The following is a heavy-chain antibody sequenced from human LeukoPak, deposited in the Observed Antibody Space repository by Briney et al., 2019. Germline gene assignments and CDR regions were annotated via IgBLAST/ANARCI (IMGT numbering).Heavy chain of an antibody. V-gene: IGHV4-34*01. CDR1: GGSFSGYY. CDR3: ARGRKTYCSSTSCYGYYYYGMDV. D-gene: IGHD2-2*01. Sequence: SETLSLTCAVYGGSFSGYYWSWIRQPPGKGLEWIGEINHSGSTNYNPSLKSRVTISVDTSKNQFSLKLSSVTAADTAVYYCARGRKTYCSSTSCYGYYYYGMDVWGRGTTVTVSS. CDR2: INHSGST. J-gene: IGHJ6*02.